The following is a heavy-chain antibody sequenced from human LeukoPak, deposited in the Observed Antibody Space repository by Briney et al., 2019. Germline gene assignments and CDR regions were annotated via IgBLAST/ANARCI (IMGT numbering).Heavy chain of an antibody. J-gene: IGHJ2*01. CDR2: IYYSGST. D-gene: IGHD6-13*01. Sequence: SETLSLTCTVSGGSISSYYWSWIRQPPGKGLEWIGYIYYSGSTNYNPSLKSRVTTSVDASKNQFSLKLSSVTAADTAVYYCARDSSYSSSWGDWYFDLWGRGTLVTVSS. V-gene: IGHV4-59*01. CDR1: GGSISSYY. CDR3: ARDSSYSSSWGDWYFDL.